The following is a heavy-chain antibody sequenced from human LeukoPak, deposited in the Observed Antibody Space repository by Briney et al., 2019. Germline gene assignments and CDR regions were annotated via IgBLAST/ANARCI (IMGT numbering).Heavy chain of an antibody. J-gene: IGHJ4*02. CDR1: GFTFGNAW. CDR3: TTFNSGSYYWYFDY. CDR2: IKSRTDGATT. D-gene: IGHD1-26*01. V-gene: IGHV3-15*01. Sequence: GGSLRLSCAASGFTFGNAWMSWVRKAPGKGLDGVGCIKSRTDGATTDYAAPVKGRFTISRDDSKNTLYLQMNSLKTEGTAVYYCTTFNSGSYYWYFDYWGQGTLVTVSS.